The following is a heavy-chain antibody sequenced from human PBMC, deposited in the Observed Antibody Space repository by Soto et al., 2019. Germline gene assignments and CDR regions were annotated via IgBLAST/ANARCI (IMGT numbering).Heavy chain of an antibody. CDR2: IWYDGSHE. Sequence: PGGSLRLSCAASGFTFNNYGMHWVRQAPGKGLEWVAVIWYDGSHESYADSVKGRFTISRDNSKNTLYLQMNSLRAEDTAVYYCARDRYSYDSRAYHRVDWYFDLWGRGTLVTVSS. D-gene: IGHD3-22*01. CDR1: GFTFNNYG. J-gene: IGHJ2*01. V-gene: IGHV3-33*01. CDR3: ARDRYSYDSRAYHRVDWYFDL.